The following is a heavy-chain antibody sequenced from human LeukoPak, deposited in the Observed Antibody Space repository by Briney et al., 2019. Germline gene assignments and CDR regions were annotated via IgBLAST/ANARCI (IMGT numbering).Heavy chain of an antibody. Sequence: GASVKVSCKASGGTFSSYAISWVRQAPGQGLEWMGGIIPIFGTANYAQKFQGRVTITTDESTSTAYMELSSLRSEDTAVYYCARSFTIFGVVIRPYYYYYMDVWGKGTTVTVSS. CDR2: IIPIFGTA. CDR1: GGTFSSYA. V-gene: IGHV1-69*05. J-gene: IGHJ6*03. D-gene: IGHD3-3*01. CDR3: ARSFTIFGVVIRPYYYYYMDV.